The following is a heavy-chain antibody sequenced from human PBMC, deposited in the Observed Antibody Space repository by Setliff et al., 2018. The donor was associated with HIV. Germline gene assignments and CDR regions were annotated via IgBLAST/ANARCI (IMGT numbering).Heavy chain of an antibody. V-gene: IGHV4-61*09. Sequence: SETLSLTCSVSGGSVNSGDYYWAWIRQPAGKGLEWIGHIYTSGSPHYKSSLTSRLTISLDTSRNQFSLKLTSVTAADSATYYCARWVYNSAWSLDYWGQGTLVTVSS. CDR3: ARWVYNSAWSLDY. J-gene: IGHJ4*02. CDR1: GGSVNSGDYY. D-gene: IGHD6-19*01. CDR2: IYTSGSP.